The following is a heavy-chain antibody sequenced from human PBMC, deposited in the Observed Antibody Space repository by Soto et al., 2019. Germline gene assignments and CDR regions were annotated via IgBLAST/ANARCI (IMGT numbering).Heavy chain of an antibody. V-gene: IGHV1-46*01. CDR1: GYTFTSYY. CDR2: INPSGGST. CDR3: ASGGVEMATLQHRYYYHGMDV. D-gene: IGHD3-16*01. J-gene: IGHJ6*02. Sequence: ASVKVSCKASGYTFTSYYMHWVRQAPGQGLEWMGIINPSGGSTSYAQKFQGRVTMTTDTSTSTAYMELSSLRSEDTAVYYCASGGVEMATLQHRYYYHGMDVWGQGTTVTVSS.